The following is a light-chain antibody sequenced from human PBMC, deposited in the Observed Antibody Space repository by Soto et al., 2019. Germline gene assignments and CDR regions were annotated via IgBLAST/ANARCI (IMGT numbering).Light chain of an antibody. CDR2: DAS. J-gene: IGKJ1*01. V-gene: IGKV3-20*01. CDR1: QGVYATY. Sequence: IMLTQSPGTLSLSPGERVTLSCRPIQGVYATYLAWYQQRPGQAPRLLLYDASIRATGIPDRFSGSGSGTDFSLTISRLEPEDFAVYYCHQYASSPWTFGQGTKVEIK. CDR3: HQYASSPWT.